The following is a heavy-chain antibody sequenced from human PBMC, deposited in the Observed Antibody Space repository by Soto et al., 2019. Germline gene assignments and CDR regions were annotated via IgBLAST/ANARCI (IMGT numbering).Heavy chain of an antibody. D-gene: IGHD6-13*01. CDR3: AKDMRNRGGIAAAVDP. CDR2: ISYDGSNK. Sequence: QVPLVESGGGVVQPGRSLRLSCAASGFTFSSYGMHWVRQAPGKGLEWVAVISYDGSNKYYADSVKGRFTISRDNXKXXLYLQMTGLRAEDTAVYYCAKDMRNRGGIAAAVDPWGQGTLVTVSS. V-gene: IGHV3-30*18. J-gene: IGHJ5*02. CDR1: GFTFSSYG.